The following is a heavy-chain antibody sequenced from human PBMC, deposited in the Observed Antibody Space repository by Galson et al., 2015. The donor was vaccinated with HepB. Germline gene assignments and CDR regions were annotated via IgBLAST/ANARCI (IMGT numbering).Heavy chain of an antibody. CDR1: GFTFSSYA. CDR3: AKDLPRHYWFGESTNAFDI. V-gene: IGHV3-23*01. CDR2: ISGSGGST. D-gene: IGHD3-10*01. Sequence: SLRLSCAASGFTFSSYAMSWVRQAPGKGLEWVSAISGSGGSTYYADSVKGRFTISRDNSKNTLYLQMNSLRAEDTAVYYCAKDLPRHYWFGESTNAFDIWGQGTMVTVSS. J-gene: IGHJ3*02.